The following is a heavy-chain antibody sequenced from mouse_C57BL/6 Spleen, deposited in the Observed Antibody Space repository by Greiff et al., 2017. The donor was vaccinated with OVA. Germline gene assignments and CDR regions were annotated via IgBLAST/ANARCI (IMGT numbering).Heavy chain of an antibody. CDR3: ARGGAVSYAMDY. V-gene: IGHV3-6*01. J-gene: IGHJ4*01. D-gene: IGHD6-2*01. Sequence: EVQLVESGPGLVKPSQSLSLTCSVTGYSITSGYYWNWIRQFPGNKLEWMGYISYDGSNNYNPSLKNRISITRDTSKNQFFLKLNSGTTEDTATYYCARGGAVSYAMDYWGQGTSVTGSS. CDR2: ISYDGSN. CDR1: GYSITSGYY.